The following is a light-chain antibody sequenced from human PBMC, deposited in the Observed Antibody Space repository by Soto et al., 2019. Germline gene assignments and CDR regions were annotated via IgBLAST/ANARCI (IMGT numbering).Light chain of an antibody. CDR2: DAS. CDR1: QTVSKNY. Sequence: EIVLTQSPGTLSLSPGERATLSCRASQTVSKNYLAWYQHKPRQPPRLLIYDASDRAAGVPDRFSGSGSGTDFTLTISSLEPEDSAVYYCQQCATAPLTFGQGTKVEIK. J-gene: IGKJ1*01. V-gene: IGKV3-20*01. CDR3: QQCATAPLT.